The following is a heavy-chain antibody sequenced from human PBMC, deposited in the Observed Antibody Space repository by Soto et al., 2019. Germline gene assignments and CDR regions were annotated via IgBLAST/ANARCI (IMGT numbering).Heavy chain of an antibody. CDR3: AQSLGSAVAGPGRFDL. Sequence: QVQLVQSGAEVKKPGSSVKVSCKASGGTFSRYAISWVRQAPGQGLEWMGGITPMFGTANYAQKFQGRVTLTAEESTSTVYLELRRLRAEDTAVYYCAQSLGSAVAGPGRFDLWGRGTLVIVSS. CDR2: ITPMFGTA. J-gene: IGHJ2*01. D-gene: IGHD6-19*01. V-gene: IGHV1-69*12. CDR1: GGTFSRYA.